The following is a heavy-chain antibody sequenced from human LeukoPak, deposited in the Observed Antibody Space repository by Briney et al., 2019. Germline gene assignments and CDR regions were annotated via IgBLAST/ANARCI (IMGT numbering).Heavy chain of an antibody. Sequence: AAVKVSCKASGGTFSSYAISWVRQAPGQGLEWMGRIIPIFGTANYAQMFQGRVTITTDESTSTAYMELSSLRSEDTAVYYCARDGVRYCSGGSCDLYWFDPWGQGTLVTVSS. CDR1: GGTFSSYA. CDR3: ARDGVRYCSGGSCDLYWFDP. J-gene: IGHJ5*02. CDR2: IIPIFGTA. V-gene: IGHV1-69*05. D-gene: IGHD2-15*01.